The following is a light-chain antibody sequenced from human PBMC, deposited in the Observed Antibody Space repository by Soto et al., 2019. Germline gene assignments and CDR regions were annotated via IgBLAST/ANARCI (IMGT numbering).Light chain of an antibody. Sequence: QSALTQPASVSGSPGQSITISCTGTSSDVGTYNYVSWYQQHSGKAPKLMIYEVSNRPSGVSNRFSGSKSGNTASLTISGLQADDEADYYCSAYTSSLTLYVFGSGTKLPVL. CDR3: SAYTSSLTLYV. V-gene: IGLV2-14*01. CDR2: EVS. CDR1: SSDVGTYNY. J-gene: IGLJ1*01.